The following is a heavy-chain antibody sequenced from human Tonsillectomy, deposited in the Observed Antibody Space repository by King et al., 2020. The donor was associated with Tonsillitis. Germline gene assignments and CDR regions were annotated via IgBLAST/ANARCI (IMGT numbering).Heavy chain of an antibody. V-gene: IGHV3-23*04. CDR3: ARSYCRGTSCYSPFDY. J-gene: IGHJ4*02. D-gene: IGHD2-2*01. CDR2: IGGVDGST. Sequence: VQLVESGGGLVQPGGSLRLSCAASGFTFSSYAMSWVRQAPGKGLEGVSAIGGVDGSTYYADSVKGRLTISRDNSKNTLYLTMSSLRVEDTAVYYCARSYCRGTSCYSPFDYWGQGTLVTVSS. CDR1: GFTFSSYA.